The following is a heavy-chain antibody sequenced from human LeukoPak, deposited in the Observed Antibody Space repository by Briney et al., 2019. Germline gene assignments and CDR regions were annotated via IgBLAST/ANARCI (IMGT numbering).Heavy chain of an antibody. CDR2: IKDDGSAK. J-gene: IGHJ4*02. V-gene: IGHV3-7*01. Sequence: HPGGSLRLSCAASGFTFSSSWMSWLRQAPGKGLEWVADIKDDGSAKYYVDSVKGRFSISRDNAKNSLYLQMNSLRVEDTAVYYCGREGVGATPLFDYWGQGTLVTVSS. CDR1: GFTFSSSW. D-gene: IGHD1-26*01. CDR3: GREGVGATPLFDY.